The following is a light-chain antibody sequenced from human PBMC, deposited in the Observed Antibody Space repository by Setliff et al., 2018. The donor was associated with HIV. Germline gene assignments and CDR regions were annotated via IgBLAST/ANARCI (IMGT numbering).Light chain of an antibody. CDR2: DNN. Sequence: QSVLTQPPSASGTPGQRVTISCSGSSSNIGTNAVNWYQQLPGTAPKVLIYDNNQRPSGVPDRVSGSKSGTSASLAISGLQSDDEADYYCVAWDATLNGFVFGTGTKVTVL. CDR1: SSNIGTNA. CDR3: VAWDATLNGFV. V-gene: IGLV1-44*01. J-gene: IGLJ1*01.